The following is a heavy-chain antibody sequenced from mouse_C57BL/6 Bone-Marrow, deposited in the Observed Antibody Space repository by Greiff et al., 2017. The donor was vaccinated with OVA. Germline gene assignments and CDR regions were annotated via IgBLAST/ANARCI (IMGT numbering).Heavy chain of an antibody. J-gene: IGHJ3*01. CDR3: TRGFITTDWFAY. Sequence: QVQLQQSGAELVRPGASVTLSCKASGYTFTDYEMHWVKQTPVHGLEWIGAIDPETGGTAYNQKFKGKAILTADESSSTAYMELRSLTSEDSAVYYCTRGFITTDWFAYWGQGTLVTVSA. V-gene: IGHV1-15*01. CDR2: IDPETGGT. D-gene: IGHD1-1*01. CDR1: GYTFTDYE.